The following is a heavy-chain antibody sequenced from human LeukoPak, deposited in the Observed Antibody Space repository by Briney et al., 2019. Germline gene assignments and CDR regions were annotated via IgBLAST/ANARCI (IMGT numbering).Heavy chain of an antibody. CDR3: ARRACGGDCYSDWFDP. V-gene: IGHV4-34*01. CDR2: INHSGST. Sequence: SETLSLTCAVYGGSFSGYYWSWIRQPPGKGLEWIGEINHSGSTNYNPSLKSRVTISVDTSKNQFSLKLSSVTAADTAVYYCARRACGGDCYSDWFDPWGQGTLVTVSS. J-gene: IGHJ5*02. D-gene: IGHD2-21*01. CDR1: GGSFSGYY.